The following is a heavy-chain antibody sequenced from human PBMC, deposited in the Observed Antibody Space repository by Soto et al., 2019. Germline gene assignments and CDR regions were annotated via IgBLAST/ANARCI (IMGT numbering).Heavy chain of an antibody. D-gene: IGHD5-12*01. Sequence: EVQLVESGGGLVQPGGSLRLSCAASGFTFSGYWMHWVRQAPGKGLVWVSRINSDGSSTSYADSVKGRFTISRDNAKNTLYLQMNSLRAEDTAVYYCARDLASYSGYDTYFDYWGQGTLVTVSS. V-gene: IGHV3-74*01. CDR2: INSDGSST. CDR3: ARDLASYSGYDTYFDY. J-gene: IGHJ4*02. CDR1: GFTFSGYW.